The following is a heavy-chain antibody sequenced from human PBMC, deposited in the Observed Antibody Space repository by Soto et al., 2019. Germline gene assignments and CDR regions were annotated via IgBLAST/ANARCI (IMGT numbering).Heavy chain of an antibody. CDR3: ARVSAAMNYYYYYMDV. CDR1: GGTFSSYT. J-gene: IGHJ6*03. Sequence: QVQLVQSGAEVKKPGSSVKVSCKASGGTFSSYTISWVRQAPGQGLEWMGRIIPILGIANYAQNLEGRVTITADKSTSTAYMELSSLRSEDTAVYYCARVSAAMNYYYYYMDVWGKGTTVTVSS. V-gene: IGHV1-69*02. D-gene: IGHD2-2*01. CDR2: IIPILGIA.